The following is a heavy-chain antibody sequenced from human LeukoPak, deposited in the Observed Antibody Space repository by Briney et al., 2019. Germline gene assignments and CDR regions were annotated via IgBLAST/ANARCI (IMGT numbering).Heavy chain of an antibody. CDR2: IIPIFGTA. Sequence: SVKVSCKASGGTFSSYAISWVRQAPGPGLEWMGGIIPIFGTANYAQKFQGRVTITADESTSTAYMELSSLRSEDTAVYYCARGWCSGGSCYSGFDYWGQGTLVTVSS. J-gene: IGHJ4*02. V-gene: IGHV1-69*13. CDR3: ARGWCSGGSCYSGFDY. D-gene: IGHD2-15*01. CDR1: GGTFSSYA.